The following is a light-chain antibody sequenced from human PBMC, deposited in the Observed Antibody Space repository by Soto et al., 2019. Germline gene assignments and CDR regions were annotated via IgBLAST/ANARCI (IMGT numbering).Light chain of an antibody. CDR2: WAS. Sequence: DIVMTQSPDSLSVSLGERATINCKSSQSVLYSSNNKNYLAWYQQKPGQPPMLLIYWASTRESGVPDRFSGSGSGTDFTLTISSLQAEDVAVYYCQQYYSTPITFGQGIRLEIK. CDR3: QQYYSTPIT. V-gene: IGKV4-1*01. CDR1: QSVLYSSNNKNY. J-gene: IGKJ5*01.